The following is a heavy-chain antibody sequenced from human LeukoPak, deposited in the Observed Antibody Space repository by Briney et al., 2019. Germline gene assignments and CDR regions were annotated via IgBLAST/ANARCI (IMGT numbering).Heavy chain of an antibody. Sequence: PGGSLRLSCAASGFTFSSYAMSWVRQAPGKGLEWVSSISDNGGRTYHADSVKGRFTISRDNAKNTLYLQMNSLRAEDTAVYYCAREGDGYNTDYWGQGTLVTVSS. CDR2: ISDNGGRT. V-gene: IGHV3-23*01. CDR1: GFTFSSYA. J-gene: IGHJ4*02. D-gene: IGHD5-24*01. CDR3: AREGDGYNTDY.